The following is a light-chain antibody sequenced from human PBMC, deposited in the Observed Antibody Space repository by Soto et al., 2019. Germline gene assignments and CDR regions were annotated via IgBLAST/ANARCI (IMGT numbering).Light chain of an antibody. J-gene: IGLJ2*01. CDR3: SSDAGDFKV. V-gene: IGLV2-8*01. CDR1: SSHGGSYNS. Sequence: QSALTHPPSASGSPGQSVSISCTGASSHGGSYNSVSWYQQFPSKAPKLIIYEVTNRPAGVPDRFSGSKSANSASLTVSGLQAEYEADYLCSSDAGDFKVFGAGTKVTV. CDR2: EVT.